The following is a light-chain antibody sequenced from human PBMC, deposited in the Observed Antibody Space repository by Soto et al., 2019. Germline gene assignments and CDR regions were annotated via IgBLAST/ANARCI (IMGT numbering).Light chain of an antibody. V-gene: IGLV1-40*01. CDR3: QSYDSSLSALYV. CDR1: SSKIGAGYD. J-gene: IGLJ1*01. CDR2: GNS. Sequence: QPVLTQPPSVSGAPGRRVTISCTGSSSKIGAGYDVHWYQQLPGTAPKLLIYGNSNRPSGVPDLFSGSKSGTSASLAITGLQAEDEADYYCQSYDSSLSALYVFGPGTKVTVL.